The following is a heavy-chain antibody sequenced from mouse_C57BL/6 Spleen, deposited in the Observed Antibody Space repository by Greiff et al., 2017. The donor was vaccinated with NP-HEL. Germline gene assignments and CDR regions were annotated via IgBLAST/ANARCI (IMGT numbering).Heavy chain of an antibody. D-gene: IGHD1-1*01. J-gene: IGHJ4*01. CDR1: GYTFTSYT. Sequence: VKLMESGAELARPGASVKMSCKASGYTFTSYTMHWVKQRPGQGLEWIGYINPSSGYTKYNQKFKDKATLTADKSSSTAYMQLSSLTSEDSAVYYCARSYYGSSQGYYAMDYWGQGTSVTVSS. CDR3: ARSYYGSSQGYYAMDY. CDR2: INPSSGYT. V-gene: IGHV1-4*01.